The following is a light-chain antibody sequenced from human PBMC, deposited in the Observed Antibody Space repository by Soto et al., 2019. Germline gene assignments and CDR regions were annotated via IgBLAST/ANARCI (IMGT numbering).Light chain of an antibody. V-gene: IGKV1-5*01. CDR2: DAS. J-gene: IGKJ1*01. CDR3: HQYNSIET. CDR1: EPITTW. Sequence: IQVTQSPSTLSATFGYIFTITFRASEPITTWLAWYQQKPGKAPKLLIYDASSLQSGVPSRFSGSGSGTEFTLTISSLQPDDFATYYCHQYNSIETFGQGTKVDIK.